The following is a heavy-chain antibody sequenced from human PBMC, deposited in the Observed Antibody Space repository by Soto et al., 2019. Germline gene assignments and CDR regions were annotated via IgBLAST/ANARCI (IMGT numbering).Heavy chain of an antibody. V-gene: IGHV4-59*08. CDR3: ARRTPGTTCFDY. J-gene: IGHJ4*02. D-gene: IGHD1-1*01. CDR2: VSDSGST. CDR1: GGSISNYF. Sequence: QVQLQESGPGLVKPSETLSLTCTVSGGSISNYFWSCIRQPPGKGLEWIGYVSDSGSTNYSPSLRSRVSISVDTSKMQFSLNLRSVTAADTAVYYCARRTPGTTCFDYWGQGTLVIVSS.